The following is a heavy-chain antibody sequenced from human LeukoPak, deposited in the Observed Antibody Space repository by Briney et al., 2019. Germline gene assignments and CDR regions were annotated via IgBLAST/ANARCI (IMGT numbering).Heavy chain of an antibody. V-gene: IGHV5-51*01. CDR1: GYSFSNYW. CDR3: ARRVASIDFFDY. CDR2: IYPGDSDT. Sequence: GESLKVSCKASGYSFSNYWIGWVRQMPGKGPEWMGIIYPGDSDTRYSPSFQGQVTISADKSTSTAYLQWGSLKASDTAMYYCARRVASIDFFDYWGQGTLVTASS. J-gene: IGHJ4*02. D-gene: IGHD5-24*01.